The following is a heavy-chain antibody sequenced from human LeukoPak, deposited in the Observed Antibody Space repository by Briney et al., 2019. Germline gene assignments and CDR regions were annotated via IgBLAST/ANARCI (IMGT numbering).Heavy chain of an antibody. CDR2: IYYSGST. V-gene: IGHV4-59*01. CDR3: ARGTYYGSGGNWFDP. CDR1: GGSLSSYY. J-gene: IGHJ5*02. Sequence: PSETLSLTCTVSGGSLSSYYWSWIRQPPGKGLEGSGYIYYSGSTNYNPSLKSRFTISLDTSKNQFSLKLSSVTAADTAVYYCARGTYYGSGGNWFDPWGQGTLVTVSS. D-gene: IGHD3-10*01.